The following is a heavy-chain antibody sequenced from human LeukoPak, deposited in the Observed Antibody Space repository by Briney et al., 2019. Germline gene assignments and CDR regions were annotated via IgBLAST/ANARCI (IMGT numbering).Heavy chain of an antibody. CDR2: VGSSGVNT. CDR1: GITFSSLA. Sequence: QTGGSLRLSCAASGITFSSLAMAWVRQAPGKGLEWVSTVGSSGVNTHYADSVKGRFTISRDNSKSTLHLQMNSLRVEGTALYYCATTPSSTPPDYWGQGTLVTVSS. V-gene: IGHV3-23*01. J-gene: IGHJ4*02. CDR3: ATTPSSTPPDY. D-gene: IGHD6-13*01.